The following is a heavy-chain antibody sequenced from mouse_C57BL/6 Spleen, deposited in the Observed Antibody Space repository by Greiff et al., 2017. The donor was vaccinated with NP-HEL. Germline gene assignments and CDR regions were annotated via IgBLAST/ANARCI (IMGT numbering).Heavy chain of an antibody. V-gene: IGHV8-12*01. CDR3: ARRIYGYDEGYAMDY. CDR2: IYWDDDK. CDR1: GFSLSTSGMG. J-gene: IGHJ4*01. D-gene: IGHD2-2*01. Sequence: QVTLKVCGPGILQSSQTLSLTCSFSGFSLSTSGMGVSWIRQPSGKGLEWLAHIYWDDDKRYNPSLKSRLTISKDTSRNQVFLKITSVDTADTATYYCARRIYGYDEGYAMDYWGQGTSVTVSS.